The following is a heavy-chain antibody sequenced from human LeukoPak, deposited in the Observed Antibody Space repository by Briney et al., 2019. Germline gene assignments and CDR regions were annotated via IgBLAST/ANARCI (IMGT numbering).Heavy chain of an antibody. CDR1: GGSISSYY. CDR3: ARDLTGYGDYFDY. Sequence: NPSETLSLTCTVSGGSISSYYWSWIRQPPGKGLEWIGYIYYSGSTNYNPSLKSRVTISVDTSKNQFSLKLSSVTAADTAVYYCARDLTGYGDYFDYWGQGILVTVSS. CDR2: IYYSGST. V-gene: IGHV4-59*01. J-gene: IGHJ4*02. D-gene: IGHD4-17*01.